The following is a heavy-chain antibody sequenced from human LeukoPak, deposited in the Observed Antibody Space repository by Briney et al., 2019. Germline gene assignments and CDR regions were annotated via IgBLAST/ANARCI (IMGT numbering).Heavy chain of an antibody. CDR2: ISGSGGST. D-gene: IGHD5-18*01. Sequence: GGSLRLSCAASGFTFSSYAMSWVRQAPGKGLEWVSAISGSGGSTYYADSVKGRFTISRDNAKNSLYLQMNSLRAEDTAVYYCARNVDTAMEHDYWGQGTLVTVSS. V-gene: IGHV3-23*01. CDR1: GFTFSSYA. CDR3: ARNVDTAMEHDY. J-gene: IGHJ4*02.